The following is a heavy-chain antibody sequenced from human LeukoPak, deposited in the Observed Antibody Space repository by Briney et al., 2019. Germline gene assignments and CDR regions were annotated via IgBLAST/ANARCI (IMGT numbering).Heavy chain of an antibody. CDR1: GFTFSSHS. D-gene: IGHD3-3*01. CDR3: ARNYDFWSSPRGYMDV. J-gene: IGHJ6*03. V-gene: IGHV3-21*01. Sequence: GGSLRLSCAASGFTFSSHSMSWVRHTPGKGLEWVSCISTSRSFIYYADSVKGRFTISTDNARNSLYLQMNSLRAEDTAVYYCARNYDFWSSPRGYMDVWGKGTTVTVSS. CDR2: ISTSRSFI.